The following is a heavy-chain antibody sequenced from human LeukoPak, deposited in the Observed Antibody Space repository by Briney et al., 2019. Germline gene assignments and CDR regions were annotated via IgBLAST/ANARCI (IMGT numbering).Heavy chain of an antibody. V-gene: IGHV4-30-2*01. J-gene: IGHJ4*02. Sequence: SETLSLTCAVSGGSISSGGYSWSWLRQPPGKGLEWIGYIYHSGSTYYNPSLKSRVTISVDRSKNQFSLKLSSVTAADTAVYYCARYGDYFDYWGQGTLVTVSS. CDR1: GGSISSGGYS. D-gene: IGHD2-8*01. CDR2: IYHSGST. CDR3: ARYGDYFDY.